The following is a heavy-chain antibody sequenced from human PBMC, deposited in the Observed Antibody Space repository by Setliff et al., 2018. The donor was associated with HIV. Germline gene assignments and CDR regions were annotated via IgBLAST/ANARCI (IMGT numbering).Heavy chain of an antibody. CDR2: IIPILGIA. V-gene: IGHV1-69*10. D-gene: IGHD6-6*01. CDR1: GGTFSSYA. J-gene: IGHJ6*03. CDR3: ARVPLYSSSSFYYYYYYMDV. Sequence: ASVKVSCKASGGTFSSYAISWVRQAPGQGLEWMGGIIPILGIANYAQKFQGRVTITADKSTSTAYMELSSLRSEDTAVYYCARVPLYSSSSFYYYYYYMDVWGKGTTGTVSS.